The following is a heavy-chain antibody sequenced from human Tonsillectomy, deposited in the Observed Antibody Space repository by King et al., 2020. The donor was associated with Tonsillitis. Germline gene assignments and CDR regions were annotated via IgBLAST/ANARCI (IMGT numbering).Heavy chain of an antibody. CDR3: AKDGGGWYTSGWYYFDC. J-gene: IGHJ4*02. V-gene: IGHV3-23*01. Sequence: VQSGGSLRLSCAASGFTFSSYAMNWVRQAPGKGLEWVSSISHIGGSTYYADSVKGRFTISRDNSKNTLYLQMNSLRAEDTAVYYCAKDGGGWYTSGWYYFDCWGQGTLVTVSS. CDR1: GFTFSSYA. CDR2: ISHIGGST. D-gene: IGHD6-19*01.